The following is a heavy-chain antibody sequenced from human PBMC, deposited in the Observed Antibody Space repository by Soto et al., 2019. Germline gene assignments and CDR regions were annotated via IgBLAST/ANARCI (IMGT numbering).Heavy chain of an antibody. CDR2: IKSKTDGGTT. CDR1: GFTFSNAW. J-gene: IGHJ6*02. CDR3: ARLYYDYV. V-gene: IGHV3-15*01. D-gene: IGHD3-3*01. Sequence: GGSLRLSCAASGFTFSNAWMSWVRQAPGKGLEWVGRIKSKTDGGTTDYAAPVKGRFTISRDDAKNSLYLQMNGLRDEDTATYYCARLYYDYVWGQGTTVTVSS.